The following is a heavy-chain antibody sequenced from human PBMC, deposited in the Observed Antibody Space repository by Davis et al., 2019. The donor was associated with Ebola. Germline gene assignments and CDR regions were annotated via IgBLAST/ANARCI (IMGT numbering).Heavy chain of an antibody. J-gene: IGHJ2*01. D-gene: IGHD4-17*01. CDR1: GFTLNNAW. CDR3: TTLSTVTTMYFDL. Sequence: GESLKISCVASGFTLNNAWMSWVRQAPGKELEWVGRIKSKTDGGTTDYAAPVKGRFAMSRDDSKNTLYLQMNSLKIDDTAVYYCTTLSTVTTMYFDLWGRGTLVTVSS. CDR2: IKSKTDGGTT. V-gene: IGHV3-15*01.